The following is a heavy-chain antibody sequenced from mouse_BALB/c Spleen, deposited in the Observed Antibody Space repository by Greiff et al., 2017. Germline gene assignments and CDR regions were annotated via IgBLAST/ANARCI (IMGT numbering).Heavy chain of an antibody. V-gene: IGHV5-17*02. CDR1: GFTFSSYA. Sequence: EVKLVESGGGLVKPGGSLKLSCAASGFTFSSYAMSWVRQSPEKRLEWVAEISSGSSTIYYADTVKGRFTISRDNPKNTLFLQMTSLRSEDTAMYYCARSRRGYAMDYWGQGTSVTVSS. CDR2: ISSGSSTI. J-gene: IGHJ4*01. CDR3: ARSRRGYAMDY.